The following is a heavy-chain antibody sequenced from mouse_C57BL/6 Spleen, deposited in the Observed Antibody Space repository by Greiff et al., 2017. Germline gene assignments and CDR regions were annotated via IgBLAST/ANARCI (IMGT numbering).Heavy chain of an antibody. Sequence: QVQLQQPGAELVKPGASVKLSCKASGYTFTSYWMQWVKQRPGQGLEWIGEIDPSDSYTNYNQKFKGKATLTVDTSSSTAYMQLSSLTSEVSAVYYCARGEIYGGYLYYFAYWGQGTTLTVSS. CDR1: GYTFTSYW. D-gene: IGHD2-3*01. CDR3: ARGEIYGGYLYYFAY. V-gene: IGHV1-50*01. J-gene: IGHJ2*01. CDR2: IDPSDSYT.